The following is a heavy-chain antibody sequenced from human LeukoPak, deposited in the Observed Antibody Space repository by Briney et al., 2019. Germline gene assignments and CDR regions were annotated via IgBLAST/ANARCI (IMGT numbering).Heavy chain of an antibody. D-gene: IGHD4-17*01. J-gene: IGHJ4*02. CDR1: GFSFSGYG. V-gene: IGHV3-30*02. CDR3: AALHTGTFVDY. Sequence: PGGSLRLSCAASGFSFSGYGMHWVRQVPGKGLEWGAFIRYDGITKFYIDSVKGRFAISRDNSQNTLSLQMNSLRTEDTAVYYCAALHTGTFVDYWGQGTLVTVSS. CDR2: IRYDGITK.